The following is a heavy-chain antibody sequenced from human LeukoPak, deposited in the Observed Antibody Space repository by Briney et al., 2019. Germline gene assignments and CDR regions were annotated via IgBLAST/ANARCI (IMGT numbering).Heavy chain of an antibody. CDR3: ARDAGIAAPLDY. D-gene: IGHD6-13*01. CDR1: GFTFSSYW. J-gene: IGHJ4*02. Sequence: GGSLRLSCVASGFTFSSYWMSWVRQAPGKGLEWVANIKQDGSEKYYVDSVKGRFTISRDNAKNSLYLQMNSLRAEDTAVYYCARDAGIAAPLDYWGQGTLVTVSS. CDR2: IKQDGSEK. V-gene: IGHV3-7*01.